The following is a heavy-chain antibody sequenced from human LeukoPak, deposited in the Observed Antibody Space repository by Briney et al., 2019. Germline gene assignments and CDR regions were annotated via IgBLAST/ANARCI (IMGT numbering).Heavy chain of an antibody. D-gene: IGHD2-15*01. CDR3: GGDGPTRGMDV. J-gene: IGHJ6*02. V-gene: IGHV4-30-4*01. CDR1: GGSISSGDYY. CDR2: IYYSGST. Sequence: SETLSLTCTVSGGSISSGDYYWSWIRQPPGKGLEWIGYIYYSGSTYYNPSLKSRVTISVDTSKNQFSLKLSSVTAADTAVYYCGGDGPTRGMDVWSQGTTVTVSS.